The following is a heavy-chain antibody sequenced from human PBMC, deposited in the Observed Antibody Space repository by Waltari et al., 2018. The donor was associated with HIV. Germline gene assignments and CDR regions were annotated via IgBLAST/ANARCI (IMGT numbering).Heavy chain of an antibody. CDR2: IKQDGSEK. CDR1: GFTFSSYW. CDR3: ARDLYSSGWGYFDY. D-gene: IGHD6-19*01. J-gene: IGHJ4*02. V-gene: IGHV3-7*01. Sequence: EVQLVESGGGLVQPGGSLRLSSAASGFTFSSYWMSWVRPAPGKGLEWVANIKQDGSEKYYVDSVKGRFTISRDNAKNSLYLQMNSLRAEDTAVYYCARDLYSSGWGYFDYWGQGTLVTVSS.